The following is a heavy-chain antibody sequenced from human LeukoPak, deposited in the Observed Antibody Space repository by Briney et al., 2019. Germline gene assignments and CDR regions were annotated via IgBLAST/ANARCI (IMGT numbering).Heavy chain of an antibody. J-gene: IGHJ6*03. CDR3: ARDGPCSSTSCYKGWLTTVNRDYYYYMDV. CDR1: GGSISSGGYY. CDR2: IYYSGST. Sequence: PSETLSLTCTVSGGSISSGGYYWSWIRQHPGKGLEWIGYIYYSGSTYYNPSLKSRVTMSVDTSKNQFSLKLSSVTAADTAVYYCARDGPCSSTSCYKGWLTTVNRDYYYYMDVWGKGTTVTVSS. D-gene: IGHD2-2*02. V-gene: IGHV4-31*03.